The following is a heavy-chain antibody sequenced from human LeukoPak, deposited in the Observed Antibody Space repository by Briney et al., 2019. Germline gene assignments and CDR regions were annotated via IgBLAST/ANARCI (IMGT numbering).Heavy chain of an antibody. D-gene: IGHD3-3*01. J-gene: IGHJ3*02. Sequence: SETLSLTCTVSGYSISSGYYWGWIRQPPGKGLEWIGSIYHSGSTYYNPSLKSRVTISVDTSKNQFSLKLTSVTAADTAVYYCARDYDFWSGYPDAFDIWGQGTMVTVSS. CDR3: ARDYDFWSGYPDAFDI. CDR1: GYSISSGYY. CDR2: IYHSGST. V-gene: IGHV4-38-2*02.